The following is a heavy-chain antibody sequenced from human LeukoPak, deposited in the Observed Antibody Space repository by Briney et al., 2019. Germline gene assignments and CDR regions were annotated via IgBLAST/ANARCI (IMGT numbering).Heavy chain of an antibody. Sequence: GGSLRLSCAASGFTVSSHYMSWVRQAPGKGLEWVSVIYRGGGTYYADSVKGRFTISRDNSKNTLYLQMNSLRVEDTAVYYCARDFPDIGVVGTRPLDYWGQGTLVTVSS. J-gene: IGHJ4*02. CDR3: ARDFPDIGVVGTRPLDY. CDR2: IYRGGGT. D-gene: IGHD6-19*01. V-gene: IGHV3-53*01. CDR1: GFTVSSHY.